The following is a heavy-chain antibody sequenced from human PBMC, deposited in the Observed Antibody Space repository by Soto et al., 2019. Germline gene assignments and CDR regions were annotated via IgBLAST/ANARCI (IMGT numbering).Heavy chain of an antibody. CDR2: INPSGGST. V-gene: IGHV1-46*01. Sequence: VASVKVSCKASGYTFTTHYIHWVRQAPGQGLDWMGVINPSGGSTSYAQKFQGRVTMTTDTSTSTVYLDLSSLGFEDAAVYYCARGEPTIADRPIYFFDYWGQGTLVTVSS. J-gene: IGHJ4*02. CDR3: ARGEPTIADRPIYFFDY. CDR1: GYTFTTHY. D-gene: IGHD6-13*01.